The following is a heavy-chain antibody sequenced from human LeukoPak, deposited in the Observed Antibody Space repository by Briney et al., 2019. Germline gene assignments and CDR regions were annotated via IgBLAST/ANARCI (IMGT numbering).Heavy chain of an antibody. D-gene: IGHD5-18*01. J-gene: IGHJ4*02. CDR1: GFTFSSYW. CDR2: IKQDGSEK. Sequence: PGGSLRLSCAASGFTFSSYWMSWVRQAPGKGLEWVANIKQDGSEKYYVDSVKGRFTISRDNAKNSLYLQMNSLRAEDTAVYYCARDYGGYRYPRVDFDYWGQGTLVTVSS. V-gene: IGHV3-7*01. CDR3: ARDYGGYRYPRVDFDY.